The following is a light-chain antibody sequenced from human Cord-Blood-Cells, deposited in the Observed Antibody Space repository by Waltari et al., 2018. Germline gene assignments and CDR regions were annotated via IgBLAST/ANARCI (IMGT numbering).Light chain of an antibody. Sequence: QSVLTQPPSVSGAPGQRVTISCTGSSSNIGPGHDVPWYQQLPGTAPKLLIYGNSNRPSGVPDRFSGSKSGTSASLAITGLQAEDEADYYCQSYDSSLSGSVFGGGTKLTVL. CDR3: QSYDSSLSGSV. J-gene: IGLJ2*01. V-gene: IGLV1-40*01. CDR2: GNS. CDR1: SSNIGPGHD.